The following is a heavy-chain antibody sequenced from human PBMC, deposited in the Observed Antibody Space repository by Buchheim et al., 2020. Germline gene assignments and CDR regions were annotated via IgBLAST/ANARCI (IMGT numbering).Heavy chain of an antibody. CDR2: IIPIFGTA. J-gene: IGHJ2*01. Sequence: QVQLVQSGAEVKKPGSSVKVSCKASGGTFSSHAISWVRQAPGQGLEWMGGIIPIFGTANYAQKFQGRVTITADKSTSTAYMALSSLRTEDTAVYYCERGPGGWIQLWTWYFDLWGRGTL. CDR3: ERGPGGWIQLWTWYFDL. V-gene: IGHV1-69*06. CDR1: GGTFSSHA. D-gene: IGHD5-18*01.